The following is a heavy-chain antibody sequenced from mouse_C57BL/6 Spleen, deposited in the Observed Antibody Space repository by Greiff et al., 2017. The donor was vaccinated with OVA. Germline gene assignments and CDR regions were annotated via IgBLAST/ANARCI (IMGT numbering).Heavy chain of an antibody. CDR1: GYSITSGYY. Sequence: EVKVEESGPGLLKPSQSLSLTCSVTGYSITSGYYWNWIRQFPGNKLEWMGYISYDGSNNYNPSLKNRISITRDTSKNQFFLKLNSVTTEDTATYYCAREPTVVARDFDYWGQGTTLTVSS. V-gene: IGHV3-6*01. D-gene: IGHD1-1*01. J-gene: IGHJ2*01. CDR3: AREPTVVARDFDY. CDR2: ISYDGSN.